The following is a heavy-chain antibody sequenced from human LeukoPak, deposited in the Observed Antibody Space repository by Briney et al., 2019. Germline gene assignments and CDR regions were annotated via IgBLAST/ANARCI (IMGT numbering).Heavy chain of an antibody. CDR2: VYDSGTT. CDR3: AGRGQRYFRD. V-gene: IGHV4-59*08. Sequence: SETLSLTCTVSGDSVSSDYWSWIRQPPGKRLEWIGYVYDSGTTAYNPSLKSRLTISLDTSKNQFSLNLTSVTAEDTAVYYCAGRGQRYFRDWGQGILVTVSS. CDR1: GDSVSSDY. J-gene: IGHJ1*01.